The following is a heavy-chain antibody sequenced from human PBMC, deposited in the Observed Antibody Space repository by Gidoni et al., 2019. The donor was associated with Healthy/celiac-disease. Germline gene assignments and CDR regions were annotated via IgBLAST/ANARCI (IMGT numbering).Heavy chain of an antibody. J-gene: IGHJ4*02. D-gene: IGHD5-18*01. CDR1: GFTFSSYG. Sequence: VQLVESGGGVVQPGRSLRLSCAASGFTFSSYGMHWVRQAPGKGLEWVAVISYDGSNKYYADAVKGRFTISRDNSKNTLYLQMNSLRAEDTAVYYCAKVDTAMVGADYWGQGTLVTVSS. CDR3: AKVDTAMVGADY. CDR2: ISYDGSNK. V-gene: IGHV3-30*18.